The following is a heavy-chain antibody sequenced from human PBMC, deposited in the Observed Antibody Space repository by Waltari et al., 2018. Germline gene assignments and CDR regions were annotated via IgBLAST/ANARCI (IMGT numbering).Heavy chain of an antibody. V-gene: IGHV1-3*01. CDR2: INAGNGNT. J-gene: IGHJ4*02. Sequence: QVQLVQSGAEVKKPGASVKVSCKASGYTFTSYAMHWVRQAPGQRLEWMGWINAGNGNTKYSQKFQGRVTITADTSTDTAYMELSSLRSEDTAVYYCATDLVITFGGVIALDYWGQGTLVTVSS. CDR3: ATDLVITFGGVIALDY. D-gene: IGHD3-16*02. CDR1: GYTFTSYA.